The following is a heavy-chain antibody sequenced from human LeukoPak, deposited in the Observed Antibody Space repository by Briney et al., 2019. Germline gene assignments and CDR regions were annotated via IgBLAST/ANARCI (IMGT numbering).Heavy chain of an antibody. CDR3: ARAVAAARGVNYFDY. CDR2: IGTTGDT. J-gene: IGHJ4*02. CDR1: GFTFGSYD. D-gene: IGHD3-10*01. V-gene: IGHV3-13*01. Sequence: GGSLRLSCAASGFTFGSYDMHWVRQVTGKYLEWVSAIGTTGDTYYPGSVKGRFTISRENAKNSLYLQMNSLRAGDTAVYYCARAVAAARGVNYFDYWGQGTLVTVSS.